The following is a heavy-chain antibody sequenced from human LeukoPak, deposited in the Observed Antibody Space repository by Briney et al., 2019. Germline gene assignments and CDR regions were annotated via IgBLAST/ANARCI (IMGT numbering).Heavy chain of an antibody. CDR1: RDSVSSDSAT. Sequence: SQTLSLTCVISRDSVSSDSATWHWIRQSPLRGLEWLGRTYYKSKWYNEYAISVKSRITINPDTSKNQFSLHLNSVTPEDTAVYYCARSAAGTLDYWGQGTLVTVSS. CDR2: TYYKSKWYN. CDR3: ARSAAGTLDY. J-gene: IGHJ4*02. V-gene: IGHV6-1*01. D-gene: IGHD6-13*01.